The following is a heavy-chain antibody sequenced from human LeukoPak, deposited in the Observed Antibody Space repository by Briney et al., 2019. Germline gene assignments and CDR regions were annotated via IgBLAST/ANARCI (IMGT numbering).Heavy chain of an antibody. V-gene: IGHV1-2*02. CDR3: ARGPQPAGSYYYDSTPHY. D-gene: IGHD3-22*01. CDR1: GYTFTDYY. Sequence: ASVKVSCKASGYTFTDYYVHWVRQAPGQGLEWMGLINPNSGGTKYAQKLQGRVTMTRDTPISTTYMELSSLRSDDTAVFYCARGPQPAGSYYYDSTPHYWGQGTLVTVSS. J-gene: IGHJ4*02. CDR2: INPNSGGT.